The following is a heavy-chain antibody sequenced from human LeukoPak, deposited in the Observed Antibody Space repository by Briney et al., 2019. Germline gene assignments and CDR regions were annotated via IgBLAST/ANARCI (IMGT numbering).Heavy chain of an antibody. D-gene: IGHD4-11*01. CDR2: IIPIFGTA. CDR3: ARTLKLYSNYDLGY. V-gene: IGHV1-69*05. J-gene: IGHJ4*02. CDR1: GGIFSSYA. Sequence: SVKVSCKASGGIFSSYAISWVRQAPGQGLEWMGGIIPIFGTANYAQKFQGRVTMTRNTSISTAYMELSSLRSEDTAVYYCARTLKLYSNYDLGYWGQGTLVTVSS.